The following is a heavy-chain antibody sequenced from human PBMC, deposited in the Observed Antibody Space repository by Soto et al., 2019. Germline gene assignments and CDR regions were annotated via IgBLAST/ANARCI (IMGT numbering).Heavy chain of an antibody. J-gene: IGHJ6*02. V-gene: IGHV1-69*13. CDR3: ARDQERGYSYGPHYYYYGMDV. CDR1: GGTFSSYA. CDR2: IIPIFGTA. Sequence: SVKVSCKASGGTFSSYAISWVRQAPGQGLEWMGGIIPIFGTANYAQKFQGRVTITADESTSTAYMELSSLRSEDTAVYYCARDQERGYSYGPHYYYYGMDVWGQGTTVTVSS. D-gene: IGHD5-18*01.